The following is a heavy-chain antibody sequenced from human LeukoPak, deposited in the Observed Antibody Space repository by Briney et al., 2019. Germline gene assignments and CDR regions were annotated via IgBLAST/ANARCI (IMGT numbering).Heavy chain of an antibody. V-gene: IGHV1-8*01. J-gene: IGHJ5*02. CDR3: ARGDVRENWFDP. Sequence: ASVKVSCKASGYTFTSYDINWVRQATGQGLEWMGWMNPNSGNTDYAQKFQGRVTMTRNTSISTAYMELSSLRSEGTAVYYCARGDVRENWFDPWGQGTLVTVSS. D-gene: IGHD3-3*01. CDR1: GYTFTSYD. CDR2: MNPNSGNT.